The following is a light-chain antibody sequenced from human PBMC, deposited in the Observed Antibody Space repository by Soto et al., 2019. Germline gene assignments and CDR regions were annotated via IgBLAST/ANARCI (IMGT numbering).Light chain of an antibody. V-gene: IGKV3-11*01. CDR3: QQRSNWPVT. J-gene: IGKJ2*01. Sequence: EIVLTQSPATLSLSPGERATLSCRASQSVSSYLAWYQQKPGQAPRLLIYDASNRATGIPARFSGSGSGTDFNLTISSLDPEDFAVYYCQQRSNWPVTFGQGTKLEIK. CDR1: QSVSSY. CDR2: DAS.